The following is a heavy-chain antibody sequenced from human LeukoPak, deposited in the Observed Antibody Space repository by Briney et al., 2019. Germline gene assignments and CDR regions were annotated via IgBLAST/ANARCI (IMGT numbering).Heavy chain of an antibody. CDR3: ATDPATGTTATSLLAP. CDR2: ISSSSGTI. J-gene: IGHJ5*02. Sequence: PGXSLRLSCAASGFPFSDYSMNWVRQAPGKGLEWISYISSSSGTIFYADSVKGRFTVSRDNAKNSLYLQMNSLRAEDTAVYYCATDPATGTTATSLLAPWGQGTLVTVSS. D-gene: IGHD1-1*01. V-gene: IGHV3-48*01. CDR1: GFPFSDYS.